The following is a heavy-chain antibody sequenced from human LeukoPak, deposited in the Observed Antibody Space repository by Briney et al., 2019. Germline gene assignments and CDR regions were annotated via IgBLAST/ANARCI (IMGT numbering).Heavy chain of an antibody. Sequence: GASVKVSCKASGGTFSSYTISWVRQAPGQGLEWMGGIIPIFGTANYAQKFQGRVTITADKSTSTAYMELSSLRSEDTAVYYCARGIAAAATRGGVHSYYMDVWGKGTTVTVSS. J-gene: IGHJ6*03. CDR2: IIPIFGTA. CDR3: ARGIAAAATRGGVHSYYMDV. V-gene: IGHV1-69*06. D-gene: IGHD6-13*01. CDR1: GGTFSSYT.